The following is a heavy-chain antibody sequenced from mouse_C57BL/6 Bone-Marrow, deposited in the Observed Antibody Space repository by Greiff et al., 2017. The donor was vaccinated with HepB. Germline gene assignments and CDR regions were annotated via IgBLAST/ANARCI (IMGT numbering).Heavy chain of an antibody. Sequence: VKLMESGAELARPGASVKLSCKASGYTFTSYGISWVKQRTGQGLEWIGEIYPRSGNTYYNEKFKGKATLTADKSSSTAYMELRSLTSEDSAVYFCASIITTVVDRFAYWGQGTLVTVSA. D-gene: IGHD1-1*01. CDR1: GYTFTSYG. V-gene: IGHV1-81*01. J-gene: IGHJ3*01. CDR3: ASIITTVVDRFAY. CDR2: IYPRSGNT.